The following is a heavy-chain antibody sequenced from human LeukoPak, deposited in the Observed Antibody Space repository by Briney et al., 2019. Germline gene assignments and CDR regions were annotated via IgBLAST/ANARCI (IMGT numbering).Heavy chain of an antibody. CDR3: ARGDWFHFDY. D-gene: IGHD3-10*01. V-gene: IGHV3-7*03. CDR2: INKDATAK. J-gene: IGHJ4*02. CDR1: GFAFSSSW. Sequence: GGSLRLSCAASGFAFSSSWMGWVRQAPGKGLEWVANINKDATAKYYVDSVKGRFTISRDNAKNSLYLQMNGLRAEDTAVYYCARGDWFHFDYWGQGTLVTVSS.